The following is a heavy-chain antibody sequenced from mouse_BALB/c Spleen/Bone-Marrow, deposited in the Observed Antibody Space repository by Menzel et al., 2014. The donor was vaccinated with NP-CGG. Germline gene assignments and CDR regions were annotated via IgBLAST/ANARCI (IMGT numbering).Heavy chain of an antibody. V-gene: IGHV5-6-5*01. CDR1: GFTLSGYA. D-gene: IGHD1-1*01. Sequence: EVQLVESGGGLVKPGGSLKLSCAASGFTLSGYAMSWVRQTPEKRLEWVASFSSGGNIYYPDSVKGRFTISRDNVRNILYLQMSSLRSEDTAMYYCARGGLVRGYGMDYWGQGTSVTVSS. CDR3: ARGGLVRGYGMDY. J-gene: IGHJ4*01. CDR2: FSSGGNI.